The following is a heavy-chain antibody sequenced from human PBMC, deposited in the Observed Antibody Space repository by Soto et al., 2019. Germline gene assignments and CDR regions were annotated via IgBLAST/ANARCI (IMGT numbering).Heavy chain of an antibody. D-gene: IGHD2-2*01. J-gene: IGHJ4*02. CDR1: GYTFTSYG. CDR3: ARGLDCSSTSCHAWFGAKGYFDY. Sequence: QVQLVQSGAEVKKPGASVKVSCKASGYTFTSYGISWVRQAPGQGLEWMGWISAYNGITNYAQKLQGRVTMTTDTSASTAYMELRSRRSDDTAVYYCARGLDCSSTSCHAWFGAKGYFDYWGQGTLVTVSS. CDR2: ISAYNGIT. V-gene: IGHV1-18*01.